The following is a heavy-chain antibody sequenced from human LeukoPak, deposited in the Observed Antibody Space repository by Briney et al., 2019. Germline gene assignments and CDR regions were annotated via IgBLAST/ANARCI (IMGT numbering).Heavy chain of an antibody. J-gene: IGHJ6*03. D-gene: IGHD3-10*01. CDR1: GGSFSGYY. V-gene: IGHV4-34*01. CDR3: VRGSYGSGTYVSSNFYYIDV. CDR2: IDQSGST. Sequence: SETLSLTCGVSGGSFSGYYWSWIRQSPGKGLEWIGEIDQSGSTTYNPSLRSRLTISVDASKNQFSLSLYSVTAADTAVYYCVRGSYGSGTYVSSNFYYIDVWVKGTTVTVSS.